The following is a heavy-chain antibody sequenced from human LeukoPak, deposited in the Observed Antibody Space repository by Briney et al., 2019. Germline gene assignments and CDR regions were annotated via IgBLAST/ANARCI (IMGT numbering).Heavy chain of an antibody. D-gene: IGHD3-10*01. CDR3: VRLGKATITDAFDV. CDR1: GGSISSDSYY. J-gene: IGHJ3*01. V-gene: IGHV4-39*07. Sequence: SETLSLTCSVFGGSISSDSYYWGWIRQPPGKGLERIGSIYHSGSAYYNPTLKSRITMSVETSKNKFSLKLNSVTAADTAVYYCVRLGKATITDAFDVWGQGTMVTVSS. CDR2: IYHSGSA.